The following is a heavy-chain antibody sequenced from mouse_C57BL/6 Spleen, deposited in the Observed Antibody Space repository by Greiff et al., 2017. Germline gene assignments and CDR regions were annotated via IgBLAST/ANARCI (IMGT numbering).Heavy chain of an antibody. D-gene: IGHD2-1*01. CDR2: IYPGDGDT. Sequence: QVQLQQSGAELVKPGASVKISCKASGYAFSSYWMNWVKQRPGKGLEWIGQIYPGDGDTNYNGKFKGKATLTADKSSSTAYMQLSSLTSEDSAVYFCARYYGNYLFAYWGQGTLVTVSA. V-gene: IGHV1-80*01. J-gene: IGHJ3*01. CDR1: GYAFSSYW. CDR3: ARYYGNYLFAY.